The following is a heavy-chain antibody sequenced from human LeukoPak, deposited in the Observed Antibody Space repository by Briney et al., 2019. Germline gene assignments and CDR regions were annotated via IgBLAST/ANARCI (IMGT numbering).Heavy chain of an antibody. J-gene: IGHJ4*02. V-gene: IGHV4-4*07. CDR3: AREITVTRPFDY. CDR1: NGSISIYY. D-gene: IGHD4-17*01. CDR2: ISASGST. Sequence: PSETLSLTCTVSNGSISIYYWSWVRQPAGKGLEWIGRISASGSTNYNPSLKSRVTMSVDTSKNQFSLKLSSVTAADTAVYYCAREITVTRPFDYWGPGTLVTVSS.